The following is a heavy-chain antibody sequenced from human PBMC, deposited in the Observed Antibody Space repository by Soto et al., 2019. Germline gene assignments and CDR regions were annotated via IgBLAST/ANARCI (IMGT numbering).Heavy chain of an antibody. D-gene: IGHD3-22*01. CDR3: ARMATSGSLTWFDP. V-gene: IGHV1-8*01. CDR1: GYTFTNYD. CDR2: MNPISGET. J-gene: IGHJ5*02. Sequence: QVQLVQSGAEVKKPGASVKVSCKASGYTFTNYDINWVRQATGQGLEWMGWMNPISGETGYAQKFQGRVTMTRNTSITTAYMELNSLGSEDTAVYFCARMATSGSLTWFDPWGQGTLVTVTS.